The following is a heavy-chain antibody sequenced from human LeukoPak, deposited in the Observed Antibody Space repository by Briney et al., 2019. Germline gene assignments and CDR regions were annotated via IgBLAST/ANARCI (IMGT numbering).Heavy chain of an antibody. Sequence: GSLRLSCAASGFSFSSYARSWVRQAPGKGLEWVSAISSRSDGTWNVDSVRGRFTISRDNSKNTLYLQMNSLRAEDTALYYCVRDRRFPDDVFDIWGQGTMVTASS. V-gene: IGHV3-23*01. CDR2: ISSRSDGT. D-gene: IGHD2-21*01. CDR1: GFSFSSYA. J-gene: IGHJ3*02. CDR3: VRDRRFPDDVFDI.